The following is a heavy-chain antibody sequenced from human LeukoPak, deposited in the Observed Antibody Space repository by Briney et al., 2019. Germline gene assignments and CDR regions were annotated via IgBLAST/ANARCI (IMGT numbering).Heavy chain of an antibody. J-gene: IGHJ6*02. D-gene: IGHD2-2*01. CDR1: GYTFTGYY. CDR3: ARVFPRSTPDGMDV. V-gene: IGHV1-2*02. CDR2: INPNSGGT. Sequence: ASVKVSCKASGYTFTGYYMHWGRQAPGQGLEWMGWINPNSGGTNYAQKFQGRVTMTRDTSISTAYMELSRLRSDDTAVYYCARVFPRSTPDGMDVWGQGTTVTVSS.